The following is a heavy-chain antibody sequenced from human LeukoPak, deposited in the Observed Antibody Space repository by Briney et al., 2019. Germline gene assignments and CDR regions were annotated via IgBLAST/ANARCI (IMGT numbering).Heavy chain of an antibody. V-gene: IGHV5-51*01. CDR1: GYRFTSDW. Sequence: GESLKISCKGSGYRFTSDWIGWVRQMPGKGLEWIGIIYPGDSDTRYSPSFQGQVTISADKSISTAYLQWSSLKASDTAMYYCARKYGSGNQAFDIWGPGTMVTVSS. J-gene: IGHJ3*02. D-gene: IGHD3-10*01. CDR3: ARKYGSGNQAFDI. CDR2: IYPGDSDT.